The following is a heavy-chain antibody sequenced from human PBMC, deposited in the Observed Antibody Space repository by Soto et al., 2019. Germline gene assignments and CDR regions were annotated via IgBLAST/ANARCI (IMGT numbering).Heavy chain of an antibody. CDR2: IIPIFGTA. CDR1: GGTFSSYA. J-gene: IGHJ4*02. Sequence: SVKVSCKASGGTFSSYAISWVRQAPGQGLEWMGGIIPIFGTANYAQKFQGRVTITADESTSTAYTELGSLRSEDTAVYYCARGKVVVITGAFYYWGQGSLVTVSS. V-gene: IGHV1-69*13. CDR3: ARGKVVVITGAFYY. D-gene: IGHD3-22*01.